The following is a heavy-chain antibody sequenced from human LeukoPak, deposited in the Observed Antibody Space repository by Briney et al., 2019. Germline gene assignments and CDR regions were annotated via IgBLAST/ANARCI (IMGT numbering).Heavy chain of an antibody. CDR2: ISGSGGST. Sequence: GGSLRLSCAASGFTFSSYSMNWVRQAPGKGLEWVSAISGSGGSTYYADSVKGRFTISRDNSKRTFYMQMNSLRAEDTAVYYCAKAGYYDSSGHFDYWGQGTLVTVSS. D-gene: IGHD3-22*01. CDR3: AKAGYYDSSGHFDY. J-gene: IGHJ4*02. V-gene: IGHV3-23*01. CDR1: GFTFSSYS.